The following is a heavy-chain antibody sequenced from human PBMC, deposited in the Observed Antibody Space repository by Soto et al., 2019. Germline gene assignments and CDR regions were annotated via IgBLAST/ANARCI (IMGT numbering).Heavy chain of an antibody. V-gene: IGHV3-30*03. J-gene: IGHJ4*02. D-gene: IGHD6-19*01. CDR1: GFTFSSYG. CDR2: ISYDGSNK. CDR3: ASRAVAGHLDY. Sequence: GGSLRLSCAASGFTFSSYGMHWVRQAPGKGLEWVAVISYDGSNKYYADSVKGRFTISRDNSKNTLYLQMNSLRAEDTAVYYCASRAVAGHLDYWGQGTLVTVSS.